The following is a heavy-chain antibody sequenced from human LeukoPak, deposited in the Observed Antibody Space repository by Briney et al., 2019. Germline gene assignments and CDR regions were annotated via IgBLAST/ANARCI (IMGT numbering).Heavy chain of an antibody. D-gene: IGHD3-10*01. V-gene: IGHV1-8*02. CDR3: ARGSITMVRGVIHNWFDP. CDR2: MNPNSGNT. CDR1: GGTFSSYA. J-gene: IGHJ5*02. Sequence: ASVKVSCKASGGTFSSYAISWVRQAPGQGLEWMGWMNPNSGNTGYAQKFQGRVTMARNTSISTAYMELSSLRSEDTAVYYCARGSITMVRGVIHNWFDPWGQGTLVTVSS.